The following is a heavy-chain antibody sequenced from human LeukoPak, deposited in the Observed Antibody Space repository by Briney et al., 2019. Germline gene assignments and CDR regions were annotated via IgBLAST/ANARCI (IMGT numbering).Heavy chain of an antibody. V-gene: IGHV1-8*01. CDR2: MNPNSGNT. CDR1: GYTFTSYD. Sequence: ASVNVSCKASGYTFTSYDINWVRQATGQGLEWMGWMNPNSGNTGYAQKFQGRVTMTRNTSISTAYMELSSLRSEDTAVYYCARGLTRISSSPIGGSAWGQGTLVTVSS. CDR3: ARGLTRISSSPIGGSA. D-gene: IGHD6-13*01. J-gene: IGHJ5*02.